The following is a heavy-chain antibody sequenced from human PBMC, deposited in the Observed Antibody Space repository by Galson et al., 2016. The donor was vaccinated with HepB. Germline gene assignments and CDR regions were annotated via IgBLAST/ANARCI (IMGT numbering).Heavy chain of an antibody. Sequence: SLRLSCAASGFTFGSYAMSWVRQAPGKGLEWVSSISIDTYSTYYADSVKGRFTISRDNSKSTLYLQMNSLTAEDTAVYFCARGAGSTPFDYWGQGTLVTVSS. J-gene: IGHJ4*02. V-gene: IGHV3-23*01. CDR3: ARGAGSTPFDY. CDR2: ISIDTYST. D-gene: IGHD6-13*01. CDR1: GFTFGSYA.